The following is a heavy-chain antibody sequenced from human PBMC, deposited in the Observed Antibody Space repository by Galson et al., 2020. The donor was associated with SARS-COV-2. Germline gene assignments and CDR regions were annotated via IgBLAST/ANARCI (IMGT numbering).Heavy chain of an antibody. J-gene: IGHJ4*02. CDR1: GFTFSSYS. CDR3: ARDRSPLQWLVPNFDY. V-gene: IGHV3-21*01. D-gene: IGHD6-19*01. Sequence: GEFLKISCAASGFTFSSYSMNWVRQAPGKGLEWVSSISSSSSYIYYADSVKGRFTISRDNAKNSLYLQMNSLRAEDTAVYYCARDRSPLQWLVPNFDYWGQGTLVTVSS. CDR2: ISSSSSYI.